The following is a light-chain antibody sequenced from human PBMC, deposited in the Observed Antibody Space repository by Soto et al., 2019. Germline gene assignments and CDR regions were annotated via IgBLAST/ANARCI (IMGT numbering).Light chain of an antibody. CDR3: QQRSNWPPRFT. CDR2: DAS. Sequence: EIVLTQSPATLSLSPGERATLSCMPIQSVSYYLAWYQQKPGQAPRLLIYDASNRATGIPARFSGSGSGTDFTLTISSLEPEDFAVYYCQQRSNWPPRFTYGPGTKVDIK. V-gene: IGKV3-11*01. CDR1: QSVSYY. J-gene: IGKJ3*01.